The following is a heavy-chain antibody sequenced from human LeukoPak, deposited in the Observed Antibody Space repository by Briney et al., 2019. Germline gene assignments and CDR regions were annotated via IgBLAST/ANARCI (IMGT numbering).Heavy chain of an antibody. J-gene: IGHJ4*02. Sequence: GGSLRLSCVASGFNFKNYAMSWVRQAPGQGLEWVSGIGSSGDTTYYTDPVKGRFIISRDNSKNTLYLQLNSLRVEDTAIYLCAKDVRYFDTLDYWGQGTLVSVSS. CDR2: IGSSGDTT. D-gene: IGHD3-9*01. CDR1: GFNFKNYA. CDR3: AKDVRYFDTLDY. V-gene: IGHV3-23*01.